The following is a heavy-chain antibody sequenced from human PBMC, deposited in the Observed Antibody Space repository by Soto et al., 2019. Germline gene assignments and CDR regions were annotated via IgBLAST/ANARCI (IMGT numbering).Heavy chain of an antibody. Sequence: QEQLVQSGAEVKKPGSSVKDSCKSSGGTFSSYAINWVRQAPGQGLEWMGGIIPIFGTANYAQNFQDRVTITADVSTNTAYMELSSLRSADTAMYYCARENRYFFYGMDVWGQGTTVTVSS. J-gene: IGHJ6*02. CDR2: IIPIFGTA. CDR3: ARENRYFFYGMDV. CDR1: GGTFSSYA. V-gene: IGHV1-69*01.